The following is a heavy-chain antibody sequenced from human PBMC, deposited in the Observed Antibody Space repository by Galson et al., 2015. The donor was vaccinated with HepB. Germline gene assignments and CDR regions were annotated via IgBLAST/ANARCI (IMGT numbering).Heavy chain of an antibody. Sequence: TLSLTCTVSGGSISYYYWSWIRQPPGKGLEWIGYIYDTESTNYSPSLKSRVTISVDTSKNQFSLTLRSVTAADTAVYYCARGIGAPVDYWGQGARVTVSP. J-gene: IGHJ4*02. CDR2: IYDTEST. V-gene: IGHV4-59*08. CDR3: ARGIGAPVDY. CDR1: GGSISYYY. D-gene: IGHD6-25*01.